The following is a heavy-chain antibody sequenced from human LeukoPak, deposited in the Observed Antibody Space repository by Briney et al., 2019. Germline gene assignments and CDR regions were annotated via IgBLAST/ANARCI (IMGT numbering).Heavy chain of an antibody. Sequence: SKTLSLTCAVYGGSFSGYYWSWIRQPPGKGLEWIGEINHSGSTNYNPSLKSRVTISVDTSKNQFSLKLSSVTAADTAVYYCARVLTGYYRFDWFDPWGQGTLVTVSS. J-gene: IGHJ5*02. CDR3: ARVLTGYYRFDWFDP. CDR2: INHSGST. D-gene: IGHD3-9*01. CDR1: GGSFSGYY. V-gene: IGHV4-34*01.